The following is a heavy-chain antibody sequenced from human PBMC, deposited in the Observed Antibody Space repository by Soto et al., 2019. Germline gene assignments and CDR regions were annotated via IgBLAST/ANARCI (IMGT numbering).Heavy chain of an antibody. V-gene: IGHV4-61*01. J-gene: IGHJ4*02. D-gene: IGHD5-12*01. Sequence: QVRLQESGPGLVRPSATLSLTCNVSGDSVTSGNYYWNWIRQPPGKGLEWLGYIYHTRSTNYNPSLKDRAPISIDKTNNPFSQNLHSVPAADTAVYFCARQGVYSDFSKSFDFWGPGILVAVSP. CDR1: GDSVTSGNYY. CDR2: IYHTRST. CDR3: ARQGVYSDFSKSFDF.